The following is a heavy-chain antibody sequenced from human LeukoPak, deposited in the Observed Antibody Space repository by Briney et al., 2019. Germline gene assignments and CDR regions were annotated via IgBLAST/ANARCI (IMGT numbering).Heavy chain of an antibody. V-gene: IGHV4-39*01. CDR2: IYYTGTT. CDR3: ARRPLYENSGSPLDS. D-gene: IGHD3-22*01. CDR1: GGSISSKSYY. Sequence: PSETLSLTCTVSGGSISSKSYYWDWIRQPPGKGLEWIGSIYYTGTTYDNPSLKSRVSISVDTSENQFSLRLSSVTAADTAVYYCARRPLYENSGSPLDSWGQGTPVTVSS. J-gene: IGHJ4*02.